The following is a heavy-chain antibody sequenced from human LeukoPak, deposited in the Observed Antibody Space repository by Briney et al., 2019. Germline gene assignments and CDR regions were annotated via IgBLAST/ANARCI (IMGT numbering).Heavy chain of an antibody. CDR2: IIPIFGTA. CDR1: GGTFSSYA. D-gene: IGHD6-13*01. CDR3: ARVGRYSSSWGDDAFDI. Sequence: SVKVSCKASGGTFSSYAISWVRQAPGQGLEWMGGIIPIFGTANYAQKFQGRVTITADESTSTAYLQLSSLRSEDTAVYYCARVGRYSSSWGDDAFDIWGQGTMVTVSS. J-gene: IGHJ3*02. V-gene: IGHV1-69*01.